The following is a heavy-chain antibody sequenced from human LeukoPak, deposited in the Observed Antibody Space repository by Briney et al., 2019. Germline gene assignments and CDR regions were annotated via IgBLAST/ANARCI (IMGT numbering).Heavy chain of an antibody. CDR3: ARDDARAQKIGKSP. Sequence: PGGSLRLSCAASGFTFSDYYMSWIRQAPGRGLEWVSYISSSGSTIYYADSVKGRFTISRDNAKNSLYLQMNSLRAEDTAVYYCARDDARAQKIGKSPWGQGTLVTVSS. D-gene: IGHD3-22*01. J-gene: IGHJ5*02. CDR2: ISSSGSTI. V-gene: IGHV3-11*01. CDR1: GFTFSDYY.